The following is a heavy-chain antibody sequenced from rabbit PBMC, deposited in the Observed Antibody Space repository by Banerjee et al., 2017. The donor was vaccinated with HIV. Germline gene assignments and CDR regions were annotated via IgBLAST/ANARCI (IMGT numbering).Heavy chain of an antibody. CDR3: ARDAGYAGSNL. J-gene: IGHJ4*01. Sequence: QEQLEESGGDLVKPGGTLTLTCKASGIDFSSYYYMCWVRQAPGKGLEWIACISGSTDYASWANGRFTISSDNAQNTVDLQMNSLTAADTATYFCARDAGYAGSNLWGPGTLVTVS. D-gene: IGHD4-2*01. V-gene: IGHV1S43*01. CDR2: ISGST. CDR1: GIDFSSYYY.